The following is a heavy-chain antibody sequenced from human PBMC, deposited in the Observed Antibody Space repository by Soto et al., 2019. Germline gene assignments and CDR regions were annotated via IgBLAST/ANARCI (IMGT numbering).Heavy chain of an antibody. J-gene: IGHJ4*02. V-gene: IGHV1-69*13. D-gene: IGHD4-17*01. CDR1: GGTFSSYA. CDR3: ARDDYGDYLFDY. CDR2: IIPIFGTT. Sequence: SVKVSCKASGGTFSSYAISWVRQAPGQGLEWMGGIIPIFGTTNYAQKFQGRVTITADESTSTAYMELSSLRSEDTAVYYCARDDYGDYLFDYWGQGTLVTVS.